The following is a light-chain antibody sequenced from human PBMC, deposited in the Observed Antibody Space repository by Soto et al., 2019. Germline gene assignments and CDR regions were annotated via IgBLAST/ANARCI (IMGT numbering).Light chain of an antibody. CDR2: KGS. CDR3: QHYNSYSVS. V-gene: IGKV1-5*03. J-gene: IGKJ3*01. Sequence: DIQMTQSPSTLSASVGDRVTSTCRASQTIYNWLGWYQQKPGKAPKLLIYKGSSLEGGVPSRFSGSGSGTEFTLTISSLQPDDFATYYCQHYNSYSVSFGPGTKVDMK. CDR1: QTIYNW.